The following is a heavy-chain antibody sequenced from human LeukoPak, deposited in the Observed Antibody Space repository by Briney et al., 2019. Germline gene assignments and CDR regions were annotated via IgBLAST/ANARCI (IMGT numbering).Heavy chain of an antibody. CDR2: ISAYNGNT. D-gene: IGHD1-26*01. V-gene: IGHV1-18*01. CDR3: ARAIYSGSYLPHFDY. Sequence: ASVKVSCKASGYTFTSYGISWVRQAPGQGLEWMGWISAYNGNTNYAQKFQGRVTITADESTSTAYMELSSLRSEDTAVYYCARAIYSGSYLPHFDYWGQGTLVTVSS. J-gene: IGHJ4*02. CDR1: GYTFTSYG.